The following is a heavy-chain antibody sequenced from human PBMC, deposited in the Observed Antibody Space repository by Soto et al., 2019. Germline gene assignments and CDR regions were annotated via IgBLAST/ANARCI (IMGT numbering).Heavy chain of an antibody. CDR1: GGSISSGGYY. V-gene: IGHV4-31*03. CDR3: ASNSGSGSPRAFDI. Sequence: QVQLQESGPGLVKPSQTLSLTCTVSGGSISSGGYYWSWLRQHPGKGLEWIGYIYYSGSTYYNPSLKSRVTISVDTSKNRFSLKLSSVTTADMAVYYCASNSGSGSPRAFDIWGQGTMVTFSS. J-gene: IGHJ3*02. D-gene: IGHD3-10*01. CDR2: IYYSGST.